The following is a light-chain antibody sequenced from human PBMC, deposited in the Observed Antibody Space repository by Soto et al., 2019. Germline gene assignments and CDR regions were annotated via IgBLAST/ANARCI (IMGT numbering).Light chain of an antibody. J-gene: IGKJ5*01. CDR2: DAS. Sequence: IVLTQSPATLSLSPGERATLYCRTCQSVSSYLAWYQQKPGQAPRLLIYDASNRATGIPARFSGSGSGTDFTLTISSLEPEDFAVYYCQQRSNWITFGQGTRLEIK. CDR1: QSVSSY. V-gene: IGKV3-11*01. CDR3: QQRSNWIT.